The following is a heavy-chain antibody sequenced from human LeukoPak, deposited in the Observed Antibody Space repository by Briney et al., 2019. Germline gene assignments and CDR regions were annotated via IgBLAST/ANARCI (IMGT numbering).Heavy chain of an antibody. V-gene: IGHV5-51*01. CDR1: GYSFTSYW. CDR3: ARHRYYDSSGYRYYYYYYMDV. Sequence: GESLKISCKGSGYSFTSYWIGWVRQMPGKGLEWMGIIYPGDSDTRYSPYFQGQVTISADKSISTAYLQWSSLKASDTAMYYCARHRYYDSSGYRYYYYYYMDVWGKGTTVTVSS. CDR2: IYPGDSDT. J-gene: IGHJ6*03. D-gene: IGHD3-22*01.